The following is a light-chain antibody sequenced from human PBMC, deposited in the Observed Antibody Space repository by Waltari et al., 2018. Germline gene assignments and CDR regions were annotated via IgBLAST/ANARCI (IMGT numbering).Light chain of an antibody. J-gene: IGLJ3*02. CDR2: SNN. CDR1: SSNIGSNT. V-gene: IGLV1-44*01. CDR3: AAWDDSLNGWV. Sequence: QSVLTPPPSASGTPGQRVTISCSATSSNIGSNTVNWYQQPPGTAPQPLIYSNNQRPSGVPDRFSGSKSGTSASLAISGLQSEDEADYYCAAWDDSLNGWVFGGGTKLTVL.